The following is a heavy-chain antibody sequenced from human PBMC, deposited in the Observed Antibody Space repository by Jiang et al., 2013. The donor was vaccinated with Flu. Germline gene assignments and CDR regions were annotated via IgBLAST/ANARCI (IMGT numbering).Heavy chain of an antibody. D-gene: IGHD4-17*01. CDR2: IYPGDSDT. CDR3: ARRYYGDYADYYFNY. Sequence: GAEVKKPGESLKISCKGSGYSFTSYWIGWVRQMPGKGLEWMGIIYPGDSDTRYSPSFQGQVTISADRSISTAYLQWSSLKASDTAMYYCARRYYGDYADYYFNYWGQGTLVTVSS. J-gene: IGHJ4*02. V-gene: IGHV5-51*01. CDR1: GYSFTSYW.